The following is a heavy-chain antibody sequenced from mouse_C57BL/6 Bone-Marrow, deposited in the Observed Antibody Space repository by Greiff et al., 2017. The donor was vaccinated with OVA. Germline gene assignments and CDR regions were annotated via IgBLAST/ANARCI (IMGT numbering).Heavy chain of an antibody. CDR3: ARLRYYGTFDY. J-gene: IGHJ2*01. CDR1: GYTFTNYW. CDR2: IYPGGGYT. V-gene: IGHV1-63*01. Sequence: QVQLQQSGAELVRPGPSVKMSCKASGYTFTNYWIGWAKQRPGHGLEWIGDIYPGGGYTNYNEKFKGKATLTADKSSSTAYMQFSSLTSEDSAIYYCARLRYYGTFDYWGQGTTLTVSS. D-gene: IGHD1-1*01.